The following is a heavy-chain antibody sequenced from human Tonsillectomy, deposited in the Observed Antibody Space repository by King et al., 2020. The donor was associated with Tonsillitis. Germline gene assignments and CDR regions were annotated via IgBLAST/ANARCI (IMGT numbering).Heavy chain of an antibody. V-gene: IGHV3-30*02. CDR3: AKEGLPREKTDAFGS. D-gene: IGHD2-15*01. CDR1: GFTFSTYP. CDR2: IQFDESDK. J-gene: IGHJ3*02. Sequence: VQLVESGGGVVQPGGSLRLSCTASGFTFSTYPMHWVRQAPGKGLEWVAFIQFDESDKRYADSVRDRFTISRDNSKNTLYLQMNSLRAEDTAVYYCAKEGLPREKTDAFGSWGQGTMVTVSS.